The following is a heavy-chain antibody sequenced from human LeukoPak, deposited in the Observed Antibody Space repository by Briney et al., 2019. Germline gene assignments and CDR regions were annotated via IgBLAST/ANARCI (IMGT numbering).Heavy chain of an antibody. D-gene: IGHD4-17*01. J-gene: IGHJ4*02. V-gene: IGHV1-3*01. Sequence: ASVNVSFTASGYTFTIYAIHWVRQAPGQRLEWMGWINAGNGNTKYSQNFQGRVTFISNTSATTAFMGLSSLRSEDAAVYYCARDNYGDCLDYWGQGTLVTVSS. CDR1: GYTFTIYA. CDR3: ARDNYGDCLDY. CDR2: INAGNGNT.